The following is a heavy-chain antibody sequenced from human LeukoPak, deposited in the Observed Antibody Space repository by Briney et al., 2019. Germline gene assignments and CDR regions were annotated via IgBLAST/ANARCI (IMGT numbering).Heavy chain of an antibody. J-gene: IGHJ4*02. CDR2: IYTSGST. D-gene: IGHD1-26*01. CDR1: GGSISSGSYY. Sequence: PSQTLSLTCTVSGGSISSGSYYWSWIRQPAGKGLEWIGRIYTSGSTNYNPSLKSRVTISIDTSKNQFSLKLSSVTAADTAVYYCARGPGELLLYYWGQGTLVTVSS. CDR3: ARGPGELLLYY. V-gene: IGHV4-61*02.